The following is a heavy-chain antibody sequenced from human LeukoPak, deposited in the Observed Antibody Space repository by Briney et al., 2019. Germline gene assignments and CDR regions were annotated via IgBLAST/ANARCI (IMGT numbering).Heavy chain of an antibody. D-gene: IGHD3-22*01. Sequence: ASVKVSCKASGGTFSSYAISWVRQAPGQGLEWMGGIIPIFGTANYAQKFQGRVTITRDTSASTAYMELSSLRSEDTAVYYCASSYDSSGYYNAFDIWGQGTMVTVSS. CDR2: IIPIFGTA. V-gene: IGHV1-69*05. CDR3: ASSYDSSGYYNAFDI. J-gene: IGHJ3*02. CDR1: GGTFSSYA.